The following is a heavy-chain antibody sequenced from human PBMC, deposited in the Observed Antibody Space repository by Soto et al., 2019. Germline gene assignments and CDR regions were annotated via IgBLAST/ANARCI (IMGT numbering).Heavy chain of an antibody. J-gene: IGHJ5*02. CDR1: GGSITSGDSY. Sequence: QVQLQESGPGLVKPSETLSLTCTLTGGSITSGDSYWSWIRQHPEKGLEWIGYIFYIGTPYYNPSLKGRVTLSVDTSKNQFSLKLNSVTAADTAVYYCARYYGSANWFDPWGQGIQVTVSS. D-gene: IGHD3-10*01. CDR3: ARYYGSANWFDP. V-gene: IGHV4-31*03. CDR2: IFYIGTP.